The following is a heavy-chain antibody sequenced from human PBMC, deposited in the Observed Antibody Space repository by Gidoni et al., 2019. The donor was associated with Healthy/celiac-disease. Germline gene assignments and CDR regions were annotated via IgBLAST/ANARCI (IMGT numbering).Heavy chain of an antibody. CDR2: IYSGGST. CDR3: ARDRRLVRGVKGYYYYYMDV. V-gene: IGHV3-66*01. Sequence: EVQLVESGGGLVQPGGSLRLSCAASGFTVSSNYMSWVRQDPGKWLEWVSVIYSGGSTYYADSVKGRFTISRDNSKNTQYLQMNSLRAEDTAVYYCARDRRLVRGVKGYYYYYMDVWGKGTTVTVSS. J-gene: IGHJ6*03. D-gene: IGHD3-10*01. CDR1: GFTVSSNY.